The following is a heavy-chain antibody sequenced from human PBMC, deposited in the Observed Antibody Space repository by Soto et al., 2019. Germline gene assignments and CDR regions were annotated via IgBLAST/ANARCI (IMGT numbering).Heavy chain of an antibody. CDR1: GGSISSYY. CDR3: ARGGSSGWSLEYYGMDV. CDR2: IYYGGST. Sequence: PSETLSLTCTVSGGSISSYYWSWIRQPPGKGLEWIGYIYYGGSTNYNPSLKSRVTISVDTSKNQFSLKLSSVTAADTAVYYCARGGSSGWSLEYYGMDVWGQGTTVTVSS. V-gene: IGHV4-59*01. D-gene: IGHD6-19*01. J-gene: IGHJ6*02.